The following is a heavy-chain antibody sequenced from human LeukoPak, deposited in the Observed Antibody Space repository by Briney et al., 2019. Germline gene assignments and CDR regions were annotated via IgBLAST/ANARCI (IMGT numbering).Heavy chain of an antibody. V-gene: IGHV1-46*01. CDR2: IKPSGGDT. D-gene: IGHD5-24*01. CDR1: GYTFTDYN. Sequence: ASVKVSCKTSGYTFTDYNLHWVRQAPGQRLEWMGIIKPSGGDTSYAQTFQGRVFMTRDTSTSTVYMELSSLKSEDTAVYYCARVRNGYNDAYDIWGQGTMVTVSS. J-gene: IGHJ3*02. CDR3: ARVRNGYNDAYDI.